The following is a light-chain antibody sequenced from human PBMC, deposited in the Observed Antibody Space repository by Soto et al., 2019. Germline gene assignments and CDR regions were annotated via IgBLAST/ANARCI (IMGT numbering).Light chain of an antibody. CDR2: GAS. V-gene: IGKV3-15*01. CDR1: QSVSSN. Sequence: EIVMTQSPATLSVSPVERATLSCRASQSVSSNLAWYQQKPGQALRLLIYGASTRATGIPARFSGSGSGTEFTLTISSLQSEDFAVYYCQQYNSWPLFGQGARREMK. CDR3: QQYNSWPL. J-gene: IGKJ5*01.